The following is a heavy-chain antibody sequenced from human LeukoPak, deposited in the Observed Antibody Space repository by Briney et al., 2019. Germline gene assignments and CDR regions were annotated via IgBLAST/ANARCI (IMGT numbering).Heavy chain of an antibody. D-gene: IGHD3-10*01. CDR2: ISGRGGTT. CDR1: VFTLRRYA. Sequence: RGSLRLSCAAPVFTLRRYAMRWVRHAPQKRLERGSGISGRGGTTYYADSVKGRFTISRDNSKNTLYLQMNSMRAEDTAVYFCAKVPFPTGDTPVAHDAFDIWGPGTMVTGSS. CDR3: AKVPFPTGDTPVAHDAFDI. V-gene: IGHV3-23*01. J-gene: IGHJ3*02.